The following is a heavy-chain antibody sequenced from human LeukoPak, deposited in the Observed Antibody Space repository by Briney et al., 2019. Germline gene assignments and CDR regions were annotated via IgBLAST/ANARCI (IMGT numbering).Heavy chain of an antibody. J-gene: IGHJ4*02. CDR3: ASFNRLGRSFDY. Sequence: SETLSLTCTVSGGSIGKTSYYCAWIRQPPGKGLEWIGNIYDSGTTYYNPSRKSRVTISVATSTHQFSMTLISVDAADTDVYSCASFNRLGRSFDYWGLGSLVTVSS. V-gene: IGHV4-39*01. D-gene: IGHD1-14*01. CDR2: IYDSGTT. CDR1: GGSIGKTSYY.